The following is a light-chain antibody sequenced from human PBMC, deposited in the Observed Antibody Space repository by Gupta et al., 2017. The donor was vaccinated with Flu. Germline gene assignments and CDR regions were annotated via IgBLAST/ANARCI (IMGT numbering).Light chain of an antibody. CDR2: GSS. Sequence: EMLLTQSPGTLSLSPGERATLSCRASQSISNSFLAWYQQKPGQAPRLLIYGSSSRATGIPDRFGGSGAEKDFTLTISRLEPGDFAVYYCQHYSSPPLTFGGGTKVEIK. J-gene: IGKJ4*01. V-gene: IGKV3-20*01. CDR1: QSISNSF. CDR3: QHYSSPPLT.